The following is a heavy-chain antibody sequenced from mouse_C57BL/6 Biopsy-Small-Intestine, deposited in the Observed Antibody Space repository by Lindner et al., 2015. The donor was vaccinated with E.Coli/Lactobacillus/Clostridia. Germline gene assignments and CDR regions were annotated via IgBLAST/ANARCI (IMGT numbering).Heavy chain of an antibody. Sequence: VQLQESGPELVKPGASVKISCKASGYSFTGYYMHWVKQSHGNILDWIGYISPYNGISSYNQKFKGKATLTVDKSSSTANMEHRSLTSEDSAVYYCATSEGRSGFFDYWGQGTTLTVSS. J-gene: IGHJ2*01. CDR3: ATSEGRSGFFDY. CDR2: ISPYNGIS. CDR1: GYSFTGYY. D-gene: IGHD3-2*02. V-gene: IGHV1-31*01.